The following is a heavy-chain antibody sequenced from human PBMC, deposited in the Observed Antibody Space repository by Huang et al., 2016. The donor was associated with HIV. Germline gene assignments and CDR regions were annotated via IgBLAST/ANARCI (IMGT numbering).Heavy chain of an antibody. CDR3: VRQTFYYDSGGYPPDY. CDR2: IYNSGDT. V-gene: IGHV4-39*01. Sequence: HLQESGPGLVKPSETLSLTCSVSGGSIKSTNFYWGWIRQPPGKGLEWIDSIYNSGDTSYNPSLKSRVTISVDTSKKQFSLKLNFVTAADTAIYYCVRQTFYYDSGGYPPDYWGQGTLVIVSS. J-gene: IGHJ4*02. D-gene: IGHD3-22*01. CDR1: GGSIKSTNFY.